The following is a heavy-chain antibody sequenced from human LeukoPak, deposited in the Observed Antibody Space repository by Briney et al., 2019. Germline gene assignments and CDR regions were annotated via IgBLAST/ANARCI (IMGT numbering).Heavy chain of an antibody. CDR2: IYYSGSA. CDR3: ARIIAAQYFDY. Sequence: PSETLSLTCTVSGGSIIDYYWSWIRQSAGKGLEWIGYIYYSGSAYYNPSLKSRFTILIDTSKNQFSLTLSSVTAADTAVYYCARIIAAQYFDYWGQGTLVTVSS. V-gene: IGHV4-59*12. CDR1: GGSIIDYY. D-gene: IGHD2-21*01. J-gene: IGHJ4*02.